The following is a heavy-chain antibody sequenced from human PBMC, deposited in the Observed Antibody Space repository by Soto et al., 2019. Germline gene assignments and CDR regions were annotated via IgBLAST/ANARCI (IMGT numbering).Heavy chain of an antibody. CDR2: LSATGGSA. CDR1: GFTFSSYA. Sequence: GSLSLACVAAGFTFSSYAMSWVRQAPGKGLEWVSSLSATGGSAYYADSVKGRFSISRDNSKNTLHLQMNSLRVEDTAVYYCARVQEYYVSSDYYPVDAFNIWGQGTMVTVS. V-gene: IGHV3-23*01. J-gene: IGHJ3*02. CDR3: ARVQEYYVSSDYYPVDAFNI. D-gene: IGHD3-22*01.